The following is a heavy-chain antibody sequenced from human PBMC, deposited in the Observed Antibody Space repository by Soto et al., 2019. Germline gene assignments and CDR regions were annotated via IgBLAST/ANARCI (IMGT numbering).Heavy chain of an antibody. D-gene: IGHD3-9*01. CDR2: IKQDGSEK. Sequence: GGSLRLSCAASGFTFSSYWMSWVRQAPGKGLEWVANIKQDGSEKYYVDSVKGRFTISRDNAKNSLYLQMNSLRAEDTAVYYCARDIPFYDILTGYYFDYWGQGTLVTVSS. J-gene: IGHJ4*02. CDR3: ARDIPFYDILTGYYFDY. V-gene: IGHV3-7*03. CDR1: GFTFSSYW.